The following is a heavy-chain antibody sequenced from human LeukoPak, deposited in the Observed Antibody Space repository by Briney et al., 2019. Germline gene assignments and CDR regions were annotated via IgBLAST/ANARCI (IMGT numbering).Heavy chain of an antibody. J-gene: IGHJ4*02. V-gene: IGHV4-39*01. CDR1: GGSVSSSSYY. Sequence: PSETLSLTCTVSGGSVSSSSYYWGWIRQPPMKGLEWIGSIYDSGSTEYNLSLKSRVTISVDTSRNQFSLKLSSVTAADTAVYYCARHQSYGSGTYYAPFDYWGQGTLVSVSS. CDR3: ARHQSYGSGTYYAPFDY. CDR2: IYDSGST. D-gene: IGHD3-10*01.